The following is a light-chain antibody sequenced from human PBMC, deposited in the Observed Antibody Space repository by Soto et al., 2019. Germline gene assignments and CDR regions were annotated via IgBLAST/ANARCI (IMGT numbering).Light chain of an antibody. V-gene: IGKV3-15*01. CDR2: GAS. Sequence: EIVMTQSPATLSVSPGEGATLSCRASQSVSSKLAWYQQKPGQAPRLLIYGASTRATGIPARFSGSGSGTEFTLIISSLQSEDSAVYYCQQRSNWPLTFGPGTKVDIK. J-gene: IGKJ3*01. CDR1: QSVSSK. CDR3: QQRSNWPLT.